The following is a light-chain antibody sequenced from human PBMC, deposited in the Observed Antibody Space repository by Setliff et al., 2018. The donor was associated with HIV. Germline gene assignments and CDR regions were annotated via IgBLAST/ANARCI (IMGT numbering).Light chain of an antibody. J-gene: IGLJ2*01. CDR1: SSNIGRNA. V-gene: IGLV1-44*01. Sequence: QSALTQPPSAPGTPGQRVTISCSGSSSNIGRNAVTWYQQLPGAAPRLLIYSTNQRPAGVPARFSGSKSGTSASLAISGLQSEDEADYYCAAWDDSLNGHGVFGGGTKVTVL. CDR3: AAWDDSLNGHGV. CDR2: STN.